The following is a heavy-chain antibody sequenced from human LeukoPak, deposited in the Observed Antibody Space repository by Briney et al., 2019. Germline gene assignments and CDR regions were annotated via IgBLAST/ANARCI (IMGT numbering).Heavy chain of an antibody. J-gene: IGHJ6*03. CDR2: ISAYNGNT. D-gene: IGHD1-26*01. V-gene: IGHV1-18*01. CDR3: ARVGKIAWELQFGYYYYYMDV. CDR1: GYTFTSYG. Sequence: GASVKVSCKASGYTFTSYGISWVRQAPGQGLEWMGWISAYNGNTNYAQKLQGRVTMTTDTSTSTAYMELRSLRSDDTAVYYCARVGKIAWELQFGYYYYYMDVWGKGTTVTVSS.